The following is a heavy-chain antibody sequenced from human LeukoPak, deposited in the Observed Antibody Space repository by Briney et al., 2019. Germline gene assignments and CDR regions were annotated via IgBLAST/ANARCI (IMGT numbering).Heavy chain of an antibody. Sequence: GGSLRLSCAASGFTFSSYDMTWVRQAPGRGLEWVSSISPSGDNTYYGDSAKGRFTISRDNSKNPVYLQMNNMRVDDTAVYSCARVAGWHWFDPWGQGTLVTVSS. V-gene: IGHV3-23*01. CDR1: GFTFSSYD. CDR3: ARVAGWHWFDP. CDR2: ISPSGDNT. J-gene: IGHJ5*02. D-gene: IGHD6-19*01.